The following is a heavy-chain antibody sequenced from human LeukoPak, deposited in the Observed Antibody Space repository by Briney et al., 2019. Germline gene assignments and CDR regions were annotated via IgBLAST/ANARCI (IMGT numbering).Heavy chain of an antibody. CDR1: GFTFSSYE. CDR3: ARVLYGGMDV. CDR2: ISSSGSTI. J-gene: IGHJ6*04. D-gene: IGHD4-17*01. V-gene: IGHV3-48*03. Sequence: PGGSLRLSCAASGFTFSSYETNWVRQAPGKGLEWVSYISSSGSTIYYADSVKGRFTISRDNAKNSLYLQMNSLRAEDTAVYYCARVLYGGMDVWGKGTTVTVSS.